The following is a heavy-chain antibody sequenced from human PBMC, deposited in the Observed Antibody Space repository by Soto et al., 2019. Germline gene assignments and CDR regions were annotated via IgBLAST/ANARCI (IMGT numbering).Heavy chain of an antibody. Sequence: PSETLSLTCNVSGGSISNNYWSWIRQPPGKGLEWIGHVSYSGSTNSNPPLKSRVTITIDTSKNQFSLKLSSVTSADTAVYYCARSRGGYFDYWGQGTLVTVSS. J-gene: IGHJ4*02. CDR3: ARSRGGYFDY. CDR2: VSYSGST. CDR1: GGSISNNY. V-gene: IGHV4-59*01. D-gene: IGHD3-16*01.